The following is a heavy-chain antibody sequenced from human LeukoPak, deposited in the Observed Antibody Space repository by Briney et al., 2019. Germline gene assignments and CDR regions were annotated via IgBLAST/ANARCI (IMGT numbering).Heavy chain of an antibody. J-gene: IGHJ4*02. V-gene: IGHV4-30-4*08. D-gene: IGHD1-26*01. CDR1: GGSISSGDYY. CDR2: IDYSGST. Sequence: SETLSLTCTVSGGSISSGDYYWSWIRQPPGKGLEWIGYIDYSGSTYYNPSLKSLVTISADTSKNQSSLKLSSLTAADTAVYYCARQAFSGSYWGYYFDYWGQGTLVTVSS. CDR3: ARQAFSGSYWGYYFDY.